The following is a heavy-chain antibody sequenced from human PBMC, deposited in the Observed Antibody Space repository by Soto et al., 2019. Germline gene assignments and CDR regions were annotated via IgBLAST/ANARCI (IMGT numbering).Heavy chain of an antibody. CDR2: INPSGGST. Sequence: QVQLVQSGAEVKKPGASVKVSCKASGYTFTDYYIHWVRQAPGQGLEWMGMINPSGGSTDYAQKFRGSVTRTRDTSTGTVYMELSSLRSEDTAVYYCARPPFPGCINAVCYPFDYWGQGTLVTVSS. D-gene: IGHD2-8*01. CDR1: GYTFTDYY. V-gene: IGHV1-46*01. J-gene: IGHJ4*02. CDR3: ARPPFPGCINAVCYPFDY.